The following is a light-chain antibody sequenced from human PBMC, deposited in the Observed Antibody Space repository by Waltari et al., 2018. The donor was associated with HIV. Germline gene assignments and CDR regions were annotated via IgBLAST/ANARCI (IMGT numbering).Light chain of an antibody. J-gene: IGLJ2*01. CDR3: SSFTITSTVI. V-gene: IGLV2-14*03. Sequence: QSALTQPASVSGSPGQSISISCTGTSSDIEPYNYVSWYQQHAGKAPKLLIYQVSHRPSGCSDRCSGSKSGSTAALTISGLQANDDAHYYCSSFTITSTVIFGGGTRLTVL. CDR1: SSDIEPYNY. CDR2: QVS.